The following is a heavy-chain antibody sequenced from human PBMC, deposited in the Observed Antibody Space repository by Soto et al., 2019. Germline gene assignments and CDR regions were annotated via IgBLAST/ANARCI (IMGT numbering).Heavy chain of an antibody. J-gene: IGHJ4*02. V-gene: IGHV4-34*01. CDR1: GGSFSSYY. Sequence: QVQLQQWGAGLLKPSETLSLTCGVYGGSFSSYYWSWIRQPPGMGLERIGEINHSGSTNYNPSLTSRVTISVDTSKTQCSLKLRSVTAAGPAVYYCARVPAESGDQAFDDWCQGALVTVSS. CDR3: ARVPAESGDQAFDD. CDR2: INHSGST.